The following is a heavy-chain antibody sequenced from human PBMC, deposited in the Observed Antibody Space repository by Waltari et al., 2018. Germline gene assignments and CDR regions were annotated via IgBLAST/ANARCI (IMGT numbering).Heavy chain of an antibody. Sequence: EVQLVESGGGLVTPGGSLRLSCAASGFTFRHYSFNWVRQAPGKGLEWVSCITSGSSYTYYADSVKGRFTSSRDNAKNALFLHMNSLRAEDTAVYYCARETVAGTGWFDPWGQGTLVTVSS. CDR3: ARETVAGTGWFDP. CDR1: GFTFRHYS. V-gene: IGHV3-21*01. D-gene: IGHD6-19*01. CDR2: ITSGSSYT. J-gene: IGHJ5*02.